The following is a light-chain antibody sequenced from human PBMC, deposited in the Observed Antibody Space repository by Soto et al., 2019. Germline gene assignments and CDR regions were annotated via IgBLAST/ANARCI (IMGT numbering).Light chain of an antibody. J-gene: IGKJ5*01. CDR1: QSVSRN. V-gene: IGKV3-15*01. CDR3: QQYNNWPSIT. Sequence: EIVMTQSPATLSVSPGERATLSCRASQSVSRNLAWYQQKPGQAPRLLIYGASTRATGIPARFSGSGSGTEFTLTISSLQSEDFAVYYCQQYNNWPSITFGQGTRLESK. CDR2: GAS.